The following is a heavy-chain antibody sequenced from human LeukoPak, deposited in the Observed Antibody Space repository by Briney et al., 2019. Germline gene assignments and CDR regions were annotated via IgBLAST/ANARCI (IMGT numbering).Heavy chain of an antibody. V-gene: IGHV3-21*01. CDR1: GFTFSSYS. CDR2: ISSSSSYI. D-gene: IGHD2-2*02. Sequence: GGSLRLSCAASGFTFSSYSMNWVRQAPGKGLEWVSSISSSSSYIYYADSVKGRFTISRDNAKNSLYLQMNSLRAEDTAVYYCARGEVVPAAIASPVDYWGQGTLVTVSS. J-gene: IGHJ4*02. CDR3: ARGEVVPAAIASPVDY.